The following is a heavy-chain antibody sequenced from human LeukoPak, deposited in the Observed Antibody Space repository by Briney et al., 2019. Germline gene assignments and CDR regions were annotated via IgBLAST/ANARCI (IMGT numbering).Heavy chain of an antibody. D-gene: IGHD4-17*01. Sequence: SVKVSCKASGGTFSSYAISWVRQAPGQGLEWMGRIIPILGIANYAQKFQGRVTITADKSTSTAYMELSSLRSEDTAVYYCARSVTPANDAFDIWGQGTMVTVSS. V-gene: IGHV1-69*04. CDR1: GGTFSSYA. CDR2: IIPILGIA. J-gene: IGHJ3*02. CDR3: ARSVTPANDAFDI.